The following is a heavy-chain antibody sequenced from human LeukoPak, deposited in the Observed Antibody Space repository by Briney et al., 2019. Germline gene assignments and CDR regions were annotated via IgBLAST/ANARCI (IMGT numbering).Heavy chain of an antibody. CDR3: ARDRGGYSYGLPLAY. V-gene: IGHV1-69*06. Sequence: PSVKVSCKASGGTFSSYAISWVRQAPGQGLEWMGGIIPIFGTANYARKFQGRVTITADKSTSTAYMELSSLRSEDTAVYYCARDRGGYSYGLPLAYWGQGTLVTVSS. CDR2: IIPIFGTA. CDR1: GGTFSSYA. J-gene: IGHJ4*02. D-gene: IGHD5-18*01.